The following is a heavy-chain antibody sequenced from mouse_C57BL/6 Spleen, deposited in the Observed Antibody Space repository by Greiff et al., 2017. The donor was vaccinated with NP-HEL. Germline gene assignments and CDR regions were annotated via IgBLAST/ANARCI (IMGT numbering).Heavy chain of an antibody. CDR2: INPNNGGT. CDR3: AREDYEGWFAY. J-gene: IGHJ3*01. V-gene: IGHV1-26*01. D-gene: IGHD2-4*01. CDR1: GYTFTDYY. Sequence: VQLQQSGPELVKPGASVKISCKASGYTFTDYYMNWVKQSHGKSLEWIGDINPNNGGTSYNQKFKGKATLTVDKSSSTAYMELRSLTSEDSAVYYCAREDYEGWFAYWGQGTLVTVSA.